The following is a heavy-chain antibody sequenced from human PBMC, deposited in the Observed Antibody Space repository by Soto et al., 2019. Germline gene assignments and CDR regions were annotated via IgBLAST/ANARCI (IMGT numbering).Heavy chain of an antibody. D-gene: IGHD3-10*01. CDR3: ARDETYYYGSGPV. J-gene: IGHJ4*02. CDR2: IKQDGSEK. Sequence: MSWVRQAQGKGLEWVANIKQDGSEKYYVDSVKGRFTISRDNAKNSLYLQMNSLRAEDTAVYYCARDETYYYGSGPVGGQGTLVTVS. V-gene: IGHV3-7*01.